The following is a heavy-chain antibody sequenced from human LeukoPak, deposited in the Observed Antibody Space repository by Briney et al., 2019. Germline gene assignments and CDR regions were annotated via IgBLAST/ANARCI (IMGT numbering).Heavy chain of an antibody. D-gene: IGHD3-22*01. CDR3: ARVSQDYYDRSGYYYFDF. CDR1: GGSISSSSYF. Sequence: SETLSLTCTVSGGSISSSSYFWSWIRQPPGKGLEWIGYIYYSGGTSYKASLKSRVTISVDTSKSQFSLRLSSVTAADTAVYYCARVSQDYYDRSGYYYFDFWGLGTLVTVSS. V-gene: IGHV4-61*01. J-gene: IGHJ4*02. CDR2: IYYSGGT.